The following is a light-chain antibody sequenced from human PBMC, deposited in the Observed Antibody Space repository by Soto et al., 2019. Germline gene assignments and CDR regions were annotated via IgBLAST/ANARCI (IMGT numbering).Light chain of an antibody. Sequence: DIQMTQSPSSLSASVGDRVTITCQASQDISNYLNWYQQKPGKDPKLLIYDASNLETGVPSRFSGSGSGTDFTFTISSLQPEDMATYYCQQYDNLYTFGQGTKLEIK. V-gene: IGKV1-33*01. CDR1: QDISNY. CDR3: QQYDNLYT. J-gene: IGKJ2*01. CDR2: DAS.